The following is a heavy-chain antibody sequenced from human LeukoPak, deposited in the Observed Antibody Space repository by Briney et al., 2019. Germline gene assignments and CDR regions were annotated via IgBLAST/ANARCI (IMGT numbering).Heavy chain of an antibody. Sequence: GGSLRLSCAASGFTFSSYEMNWVRQAPGKGLEWVSYISSSGSTIYYADSVKGRFTISRDSAKNSLYLQMNSLGAEDTAVYYCARTDYGSLRGAFLIWGQGTMVTVSS. D-gene: IGHD4/OR15-4a*01. CDR1: GFTFSSYE. J-gene: IGHJ3*02. CDR2: ISSSGSTI. CDR3: ARTDYGSLRGAFLI. V-gene: IGHV3-48*03.